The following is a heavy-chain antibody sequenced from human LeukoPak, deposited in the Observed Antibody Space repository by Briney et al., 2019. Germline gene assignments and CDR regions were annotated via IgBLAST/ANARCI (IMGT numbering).Heavy chain of an antibody. V-gene: IGHV3-11*05. J-gene: IGHJ4*02. Sequence: PAGSLRLSCAASGFTFSDYYMSWIRQAPGKGPEWVSDISSSSSYTNYADSVKGRFTVSRDNAKNSLYLQMNSLRAEDTALYYCARVVDGYSGYDPIGYWGQGTLVTVSS. CDR1: GFTFSDYY. CDR2: ISSSSSYT. D-gene: IGHD5-12*01. CDR3: ARVVDGYSGYDPIGY.